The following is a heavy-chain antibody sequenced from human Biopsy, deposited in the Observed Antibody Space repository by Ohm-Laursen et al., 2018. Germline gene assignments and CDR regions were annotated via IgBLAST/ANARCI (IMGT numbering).Heavy chain of an antibody. CDR1: GGSISSSSTYY. CDR3: ARHPTGFWFDP. J-gene: IGHJ5*02. V-gene: IGHV4-39*01. CDR2: IYNTETT. Sequence: SETLSLTCTVSGGSISSSSTYYWAWLRQPPGKGLEWFGSIYNTETTFYNPSLKSRVTISIDTSTNQFSLKVSSVTAADTALYFCARHPTGFWFDPWGHGTLVTVSS.